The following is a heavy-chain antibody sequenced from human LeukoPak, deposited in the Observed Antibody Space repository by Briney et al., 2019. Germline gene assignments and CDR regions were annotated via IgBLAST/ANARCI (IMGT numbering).Heavy chain of an antibody. D-gene: IGHD3-10*01. Sequence: PGGSLRLSCAASGFIFTDHVIHWVRQGPGKGLEWVALIWYDGTKKYFADSVKGRFTISRDNSKNTMSLQMNSLSTEDTATYYCAREASGDFDIWGRGTMVTVSS. V-gene: IGHV3-30*02. J-gene: IGHJ3*02. CDR1: GFIFTDHV. CDR2: IWYDGTKK. CDR3: AREASGDFDI.